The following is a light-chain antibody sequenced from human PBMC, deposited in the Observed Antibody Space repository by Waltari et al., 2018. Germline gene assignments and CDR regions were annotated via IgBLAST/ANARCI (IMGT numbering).Light chain of an antibody. CDR3: QASYTTPYS. V-gene: IGKV1-39*01. J-gene: IGKJ2*03. CDR1: KNIRSY. Sequence: DLQMTQSPSSLSASVGDRVTISCRASKNIRSYLSWYQQKPGIAPKLVIYASSTLQSGVPSRFSGSGSGTNFTLTIASLQAEDFATYFCQASYTTPYSFGQGTKVAIK. CDR2: ASS.